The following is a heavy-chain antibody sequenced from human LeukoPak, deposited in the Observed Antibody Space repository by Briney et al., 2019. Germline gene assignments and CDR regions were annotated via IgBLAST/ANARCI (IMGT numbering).Heavy chain of an antibody. CDR1: GFTFDDYT. V-gene: IGHV3-43*01. CDR3: AKDSTYGIVVVPAAMDY. J-gene: IGHJ4*02. CDR2: ISWDGGTT. Sequence: GGSLRLSCAASGFTFDDYTMHWVRQAPGKGLEWVSLISWDGGTTYYADSVKGRFTISRDNSKNTLYLQMNSLRAEDTAVYYCAKDSTYGIVVVPAAMDYWGQGTLVTVSS. D-gene: IGHD2-2*01.